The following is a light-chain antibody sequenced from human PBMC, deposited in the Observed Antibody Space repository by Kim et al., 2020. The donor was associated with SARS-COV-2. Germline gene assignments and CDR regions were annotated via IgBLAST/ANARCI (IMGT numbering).Light chain of an antibody. J-gene: IGKJ4*01. V-gene: IGKV1-9*01. CDR1: QGISSY. Sequence: TSVGDRVTITCRASQGISSYLAWYQQKPGKAPKLLIYAASTVQRGVPSRISGSGSGTEFTLTISSLQPEDFSTYYCQQLNSYPLTFGGGTKVDIK. CDR3: QQLNSYPLT. CDR2: AAS.